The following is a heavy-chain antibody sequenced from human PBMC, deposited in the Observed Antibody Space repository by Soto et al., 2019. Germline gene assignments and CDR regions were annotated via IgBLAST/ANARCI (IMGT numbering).Heavy chain of an antibody. V-gene: IGHV3-21*01. D-gene: IGHD4-17*01. CDR2: ISSSSSYI. CDR3: ARETYGDYVGYFDP. J-gene: IGHJ5*02. Sequence: GGSLRLSCAASGFTFNNYNMNWVRQAPGKGLEWVSSISSSSSYIYYADSVKGRFTISRDNAKNSLYLQMNSLRVEDTAVYYCARETYGDYVGYFDPWGQGTLVTVSS. CDR1: GFTFNNYN.